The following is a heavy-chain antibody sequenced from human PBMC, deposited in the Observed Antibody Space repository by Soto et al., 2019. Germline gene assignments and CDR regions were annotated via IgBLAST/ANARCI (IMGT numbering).Heavy chain of an antibody. Sequence: LRLSCAASGFSFRSYEMNWVRQAPLKGLEWVSYITSSGSPIYYADSVKGRFTISRDNAKNSLYLQMNSLRGEDTAVYYCARSGYYDSSGYPYYYYGMDVWGQGTTVTVSS. V-gene: IGHV3-48*03. CDR2: ITSSGSPI. CDR1: GFSFRSYE. D-gene: IGHD3-22*01. J-gene: IGHJ6*02. CDR3: ARSGYYDSSGYPYYYYGMDV.